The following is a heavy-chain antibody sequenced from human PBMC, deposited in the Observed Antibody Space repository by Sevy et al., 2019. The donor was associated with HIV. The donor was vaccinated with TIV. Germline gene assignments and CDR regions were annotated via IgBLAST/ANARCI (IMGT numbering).Heavy chain of an antibody. V-gene: IGHV3-33*01. Sequence: GGSLRLSCAATGFTFSNYAMHWVRQAPGKGMEWVAIIWSDGAYQYHGDSVKGRFTISRDNSKNTVYLQMNSVRVEDTAVYYCARGGYYYDNAAYYALDSWGQGTLVTVSS. J-gene: IGHJ4*02. CDR1: GFTFSNYA. D-gene: IGHD3-22*01. CDR2: IWSDGAYQ. CDR3: ARGGYYYDNAAYYALDS.